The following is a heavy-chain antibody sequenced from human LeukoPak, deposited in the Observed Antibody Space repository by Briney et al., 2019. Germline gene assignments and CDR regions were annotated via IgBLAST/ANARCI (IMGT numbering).Heavy chain of an antibody. CDR2: IFSGGGT. J-gene: IGHJ4*02. CDR3: TKDASYAREFDNSGFFID. D-gene: IGHD3-22*01. CDR1: GVTVSSNH. Sequence: GGSLRLSCAVSGVTVSSNHMSWVRQAPGKGLEWVSAIFSGGGTYYADSVKGRFTISRDKSKNTLYVQMNSLRADDTAVYYCTKDASYAREFDNSGFFIDWGQGTLVTVSS. V-gene: IGHV3-53*01.